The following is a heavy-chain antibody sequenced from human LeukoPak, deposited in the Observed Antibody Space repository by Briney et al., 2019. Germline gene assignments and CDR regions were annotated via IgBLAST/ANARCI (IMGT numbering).Heavy chain of an antibody. D-gene: IGHD6-19*01. Sequence: PGGSLRLSCAASGFTFSSYWMSWVRQAPGKGLEWVANIKQDGSEKYYVDSVKGRFTISRDNAKNSLYLQMNSLRAEDTAVYYCARAPSGWTYYYYGMDVWAKGPRSPSP. CDR1: GFTFSSYW. CDR3: ARAPSGWTYYYYGMDV. V-gene: IGHV3-7*01. CDR2: IKQDGSEK. J-gene: IGHJ6*02.